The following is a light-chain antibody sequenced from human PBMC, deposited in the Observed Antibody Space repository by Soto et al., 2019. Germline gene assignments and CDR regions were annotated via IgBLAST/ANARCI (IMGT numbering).Light chain of an antibody. Sequence: DLQMTQSPSSLSASVGDGVTIACRASQGIRSDLVWYQQQPGKAPKRLIYAASRLESGVPSRFSASGSGTEFTLTISSLQPEDFATYYCLQHKTFPWTFGQGTKVEIK. V-gene: IGKV1-17*01. CDR2: AAS. CDR3: LQHKTFPWT. J-gene: IGKJ1*01. CDR1: QGIRSD.